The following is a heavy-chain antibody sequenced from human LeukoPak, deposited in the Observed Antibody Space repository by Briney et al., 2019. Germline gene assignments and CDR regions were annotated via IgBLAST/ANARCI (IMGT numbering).Heavy chain of an antibody. D-gene: IGHD2-15*01. J-gene: IGHJ4*02. CDR2: IYYSGST. CDR3: ARGAAYMYYFDY. Sequence: PSETLSLTCTVSGGSISSYNWSWIRQPPGKGLEWIGYIYYSGSTNYNPSLKSRVTISVDTSKNQFSLKLSSVTAADTAVYYCARGAAYMYYFDYWGQGTLVTVSS. CDR1: GGSISSYN. V-gene: IGHV4-59*01.